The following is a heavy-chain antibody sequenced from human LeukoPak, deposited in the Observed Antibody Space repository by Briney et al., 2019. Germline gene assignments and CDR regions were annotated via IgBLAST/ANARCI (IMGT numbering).Heavy chain of an antibody. CDR1: GGSISSGGYY. D-gene: IGHD4-17*01. CDR3: ARQDLGDYGRNYFQS. V-gene: IGHV4-31*03. Sequence: SETLSLTCTVSGGSISSGGYYWSWIRQHPGKGLEWIGYIYYSGSTYYNPSLKSRVTISVDTSKDQFSLKLSSVTAADTAIYYCARQDLGDYGRNYFQSWGQGTLVIVSS. J-gene: IGHJ4*02. CDR2: IYYSGST.